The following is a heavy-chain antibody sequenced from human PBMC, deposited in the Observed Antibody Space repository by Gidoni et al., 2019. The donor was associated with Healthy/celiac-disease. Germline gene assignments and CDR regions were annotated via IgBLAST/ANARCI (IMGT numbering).Heavy chain of an antibody. CDR1: GFTFSGSA. Sequence: EVQLVESGGGLVQPGGSLKLSGAASGFTFSGSAMHWVRQASGKGLEWVGRIRSKANSYATAYAASVKGRFTISRDDSKNTAYLQMNSLKTEDTAVYYCTRHVRGGFDPWGQGTLVTVSS. D-gene: IGHD3-10*02. CDR2: IRSKANSYAT. CDR3: TRHVRGGFDP. V-gene: IGHV3-73*01. J-gene: IGHJ5*02.